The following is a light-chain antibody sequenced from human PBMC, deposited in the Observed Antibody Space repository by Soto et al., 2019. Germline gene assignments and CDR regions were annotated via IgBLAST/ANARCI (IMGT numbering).Light chain of an antibody. Sequence: EIVLTQSPGTLSLSPGERATLSCRASQYVSSSYLAWYQQKPGQAPRLLIYGASTRATGIPASFSGSGSGTYFTRTISRLEPEDFAVYYCQHYGSSPCTFGQGTKLEIK. J-gene: IGKJ2*02. CDR1: QYVSSSY. V-gene: IGKV3-20*01. CDR2: GAS. CDR3: QHYGSSPCT.